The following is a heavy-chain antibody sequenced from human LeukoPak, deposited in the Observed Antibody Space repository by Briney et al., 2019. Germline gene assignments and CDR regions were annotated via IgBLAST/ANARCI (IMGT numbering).Heavy chain of an antibody. CDR2: ISAYNGNT. Sequence: GASVKVSCKASGYTFTSYGISWVRQAPGQGLEWMGWISAYNGNTNYAQELQGRVTMTTDTSTSTAYMELRSLRSDDTAAYCCARDLPRSARIAVAGHLWGQGTLVTVSS. V-gene: IGHV1-18*01. CDR3: ARDLPRSARIAVAGHL. D-gene: IGHD6-19*01. J-gene: IGHJ4*02. CDR1: GYTFTSYG.